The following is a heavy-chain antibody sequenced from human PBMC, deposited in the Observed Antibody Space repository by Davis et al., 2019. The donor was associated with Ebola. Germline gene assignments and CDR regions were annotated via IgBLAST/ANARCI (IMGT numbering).Heavy chain of an antibody. CDR2: INHSGST. CDR3: ARRRYFDKGYWFDP. Sequence: SETLSLTCTVSGGSISSYYWSWIRQPPGKGLEWIGEINHSGSTNYNPSLKSRVTISVDTSKNQFSLKLSSVTAADTAVYYCARRRYFDKGYWFDPWGQGTLVTVSS. CDR1: GGSISSYY. V-gene: IGHV4-34*01. J-gene: IGHJ5*02. D-gene: IGHD3-9*01.